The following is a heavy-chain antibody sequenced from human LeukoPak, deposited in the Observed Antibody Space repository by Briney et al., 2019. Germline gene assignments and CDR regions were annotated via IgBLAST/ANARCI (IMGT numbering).Heavy chain of an antibody. Sequence: GGSLRLSCAASGFSFSTSWMHWVRQAPAKGLVWVSRLNSDGSNTIYADSVKGRFTISRDNAKNTLYPQMNSLRAEDTAVYYCARDNYYSIDVWGQGTTVTVSS. CDR3: ARDNYYSIDV. CDR1: GFSFSTSW. V-gene: IGHV3-74*01. CDR2: LNSDGSNT. J-gene: IGHJ6*02.